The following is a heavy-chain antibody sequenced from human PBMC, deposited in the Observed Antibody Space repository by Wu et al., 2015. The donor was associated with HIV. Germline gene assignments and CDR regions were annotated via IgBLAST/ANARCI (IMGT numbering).Heavy chain of an antibody. V-gene: IGHV1-2*02. Sequence: QVQLVQSGAEVKKPGASVKVSCKASGYTFTGYYMHWVRQAPGQGLEWMGWINPNSGGTNYAQKFQGRVTMTRDTSISTAYMELSRLRSDDTAVYYCARSYPYSSGWARYYGMDVVGTKGPRSPSP. CDR3: ARSYPYSSGWARYYGMDV. CDR2: INPNSGGT. J-gene: IGHJ6*02. CDR1: GYTFTGYY. D-gene: IGHD6-19*01.